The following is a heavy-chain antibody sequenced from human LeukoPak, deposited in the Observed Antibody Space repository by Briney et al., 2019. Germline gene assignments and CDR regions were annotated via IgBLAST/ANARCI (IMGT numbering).Heavy chain of an antibody. CDR1: GGSISSYY. CDR3: ARVGKYGDYTLYYYYMDV. J-gene: IGHJ6*03. V-gene: IGHV4-59*01. CDR2: ISYSGIT. Sequence: SETLSLTCTVSGGSISSYYWSWIRQPPGKVLEWIGYISYSGITNYNPSLKSRVTISVDTSKNQFSVKLSSVTAADTAVYYCARVGKYGDYTLYYYYMDVWGKGTTVTISS. D-gene: IGHD4-17*01.